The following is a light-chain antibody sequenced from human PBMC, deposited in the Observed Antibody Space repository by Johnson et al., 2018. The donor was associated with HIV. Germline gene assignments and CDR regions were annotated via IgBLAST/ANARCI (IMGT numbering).Light chain of an antibody. CDR2: DNN. CDR3: GTWDSSLRVGF. CDR1: SSNIGNNY. Sequence: QSVLTQPPSVSAAPGQKVTISCSGSSSNIGNNYVSWYQQLPGTAPKLLIYDNNKRRSGIPDRFSGSKSGTSATLGITGLQTGDEADYYCGTWDSSLRVGFFGTGTKVTVL. V-gene: IGLV1-51*01. J-gene: IGLJ1*01.